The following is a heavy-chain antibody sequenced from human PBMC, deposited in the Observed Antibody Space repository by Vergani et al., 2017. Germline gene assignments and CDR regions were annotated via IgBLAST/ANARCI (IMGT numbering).Heavy chain of an antibody. CDR3: ARPMGNGGRNAFDI. V-gene: IGHV4-39*01. D-gene: IGHD7-27*01. Sequence: QLQLQESGPGLVKPSETLSLTCTVSGGSISSSSYYWGWIRQPPGKGLEWIGSIYYSGSTYYNPSLKSRVTISVDTSKNQFSLKLSAVTAADTAVYYCARPMGNGGRNAFDIWGQGTMVTVSS. CDR2: IYYSGST. CDR1: GGSISSSSYY. J-gene: IGHJ3*02.